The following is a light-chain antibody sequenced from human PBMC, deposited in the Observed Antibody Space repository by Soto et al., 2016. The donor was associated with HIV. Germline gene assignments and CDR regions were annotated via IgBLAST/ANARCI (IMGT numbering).Light chain of an antibody. J-gene: IGKJ1*01. CDR2: AAS. Sequence: DIQMTQSPSSLSASVGDRVTITCRASQSIITYLNWYQQKPGKAPKLLIYAASTLQSGVPSRFSGSGSGTDFTLTISSLQPEDFATYYCQQSHIKRTFGQGTKVEIK. CDR3: QQSHIKRT. CDR1: QSIITY. V-gene: IGKV1-39*01.